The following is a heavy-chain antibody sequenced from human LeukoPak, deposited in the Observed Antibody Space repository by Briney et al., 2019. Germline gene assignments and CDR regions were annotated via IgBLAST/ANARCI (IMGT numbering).Heavy chain of an antibody. V-gene: IGHV1-69*05. D-gene: IGHD6-19*01. J-gene: IGHJ4*02. CDR3: AREDSSGWSQFDY. CDR2: IIPIFGTA. CDR1: GGTFSSHA. Sequence: GASVKVSCKASGGTFSSHAISWVRQAPGQGLEWMGRIIPIFGTANYAQKFQGRVTITTDESTSTAYMELSSLRSEDTAVYYCAREDSSGWSQFDYWGQGTLVTVSS.